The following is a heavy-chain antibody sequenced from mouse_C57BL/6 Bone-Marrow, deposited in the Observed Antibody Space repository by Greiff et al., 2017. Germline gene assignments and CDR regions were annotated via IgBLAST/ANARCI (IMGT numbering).Heavy chain of an antibody. Sequence: EVQLVESGEGLVKPGGSLKLSCAASGFTFSSYAMSWVRQTPEKRLEWVAYISSGGDYIYYADTVKVRFTISRDNARNTLYLQMSSLKSEDTAMYYCTNYGNYDAMDYWGQGTSVTVSS. D-gene: IGHD2-1*01. J-gene: IGHJ4*01. V-gene: IGHV5-9-1*02. CDR3: TNYGNYDAMDY. CDR1: GFTFSSYA. CDR2: ISSGGDYI.